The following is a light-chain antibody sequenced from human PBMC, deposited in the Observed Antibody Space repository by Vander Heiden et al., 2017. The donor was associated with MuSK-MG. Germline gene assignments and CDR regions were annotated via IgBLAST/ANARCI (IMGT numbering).Light chain of an antibody. Sequence: QSALTQPASVSGSPGQSTTISCTGTSSDVGSYNMGSWYQKHQGKALKVMIDEVRKRTSGVSDRFAGAKSGNTAALTSSGRQAEDEAEYYCCSYAGGNTLQGVFGGGTKRTVL. V-gene: IGLV2-23*02. CDR3: CSYAGGNTLQGV. CDR1: SSDVGSYNM. J-gene: IGLJ2*01. CDR2: EVR.